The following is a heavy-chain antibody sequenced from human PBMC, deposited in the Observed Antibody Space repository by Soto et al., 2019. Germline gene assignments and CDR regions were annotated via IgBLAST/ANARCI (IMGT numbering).Heavy chain of an antibody. J-gene: IGHJ4*02. D-gene: IGHD3-3*01. CDR1: GFTFSSYA. CDR3: ARDKRDLRFLEWSYYFDF. Sequence: QVQLVESGGGVVQPGRSLRLSCAASGFTFSSYAMHWVCQAPGKGLEWVAVISYDGSNKYYADSVKGRFTISRDNSKNTLYLQMNSLRAEDPAVYYCARDKRDLRFLEWSYYFDFWGQGTLVTVSS. CDR2: ISYDGSNK. V-gene: IGHV3-30-3*01.